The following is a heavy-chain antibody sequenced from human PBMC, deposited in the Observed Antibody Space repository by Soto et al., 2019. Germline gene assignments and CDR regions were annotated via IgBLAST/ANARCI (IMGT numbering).Heavy chain of an antibody. J-gene: IGHJ4*02. Sequence: ASVKVSCKASVYTFTGYYMHWVRQAPGQGLEWMGWINPNSGGTNYAQKFQGRVTMTRDTSISTAYMELSRLRSDDTAVYYCARSYDILTGYSHPFDYWGQGTLVTVSS. CDR2: INPNSGGT. D-gene: IGHD3-9*01. CDR1: VYTFTGYY. CDR3: ARSYDILTGYSHPFDY. V-gene: IGHV1-2*02.